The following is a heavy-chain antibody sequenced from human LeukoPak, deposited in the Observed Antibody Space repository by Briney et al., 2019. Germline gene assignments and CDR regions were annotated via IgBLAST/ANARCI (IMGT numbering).Heavy chain of an antibody. D-gene: IGHD1-7*01. CDR3: ARDGGDLELRY. J-gene: IGHJ4*02. Sequence: SETLSLTCTVSGGSFSTYYWSWIRQPAGKGLEWIGHIYTSGTTNYNPSLKSRVTISVDTSKNQFSLKLSSVTAADTAVYYCARDGGDLELRYWGQGTLVTVSS. V-gene: IGHV4-4*07. CDR2: IYTSGTT. CDR1: GGSFSTYY.